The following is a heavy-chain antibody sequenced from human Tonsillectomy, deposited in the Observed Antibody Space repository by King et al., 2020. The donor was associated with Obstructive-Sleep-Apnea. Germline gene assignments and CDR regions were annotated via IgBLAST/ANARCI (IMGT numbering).Heavy chain of an antibody. Sequence: VQLQQWGAGLLKPSETLSLTCAVYGGSFSGYYWSWIRQPPGKGLEWIGEINHSGSTNYNPSLKIRVTISVDTSKNQFSLKLSSVTAADTAVYYCARGRLAVAGTWRTWYFDYWGQGTLVTVSS. V-gene: IGHV4-34*01. J-gene: IGHJ4*02. CDR3: ARGRLAVAGTWRTWYFDY. D-gene: IGHD6-19*01. CDR2: INHSGST. CDR1: GGSFSGYY.